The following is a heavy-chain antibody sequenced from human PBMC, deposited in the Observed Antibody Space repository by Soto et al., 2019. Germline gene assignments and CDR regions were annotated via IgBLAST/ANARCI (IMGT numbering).Heavy chain of an antibody. J-gene: IGHJ4*02. V-gene: IGHV1-18*01. D-gene: IGHD3-9*01. CDR1: GYTFTHFY. CDR2: ISPHNFNT. CDR3: ARYEGGYDILTGYYKAHHFDY. Sequence: ASVKVSCKASGYTFTHFYITWVRQAPGQGLEWMGAISPHNFNTNFAQKFQGRVTLTTDTSTNTAYMELRSLTSDDTAVYYCARYEGGYDILTGYYKAHHFDYWGQGVLVTVSS.